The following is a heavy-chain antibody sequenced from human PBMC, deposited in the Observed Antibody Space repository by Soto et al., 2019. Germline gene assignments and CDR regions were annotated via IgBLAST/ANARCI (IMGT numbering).Heavy chain of an antibody. V-gene: IGHV1-69*08. CDR3: ARDPEYCSGGSCYPGDSYYGMDV. Sequence: QVQLVQSGAEVKKPGSSVKVSCKASGGTFSSYTISWVRQAPGQGLEWMGRIIPILGIANYAQKFQGRVTITADKSTSTAYMELSSLRSEDTAVYYCARDPEYCSGGSCYPGDSYYGMDVWGQGTTVTVSS. CDR1: GGTFSSYT. J-gene: IGHJ6*02. D-gene: IGHD2-15*01. CDR2: IIPILGIA.